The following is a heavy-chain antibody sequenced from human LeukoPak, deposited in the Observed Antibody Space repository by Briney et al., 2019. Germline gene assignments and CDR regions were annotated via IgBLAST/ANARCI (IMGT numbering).Heavy chain of an antibody. V-gene: IGHV3-11*01. CDR2: ISSSGSTI. Sequence: GGSLRLSCAASGFTFSDYYMSWIRQAPGKGLEWVSYISSSGSTIYYADSVKGRFTISRDNANNSLYLQMNSLRAEDTAVNYCARVHSGSYYGIDYWGQGTLVTVSS. J-gene: IGHJ4*02. CDR3: ARVHSGSYYGIDY. CDR1: GFTFSDYY. D-gene: IGHD3-10*01.